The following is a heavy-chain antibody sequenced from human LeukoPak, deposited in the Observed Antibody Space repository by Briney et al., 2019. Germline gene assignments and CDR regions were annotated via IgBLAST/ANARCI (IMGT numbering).Heavy chain of an antibody. Sequence: GGSLRLSCVASGFTFSDYYMSWIRQAPGKELEWVSYISSTSHTIYYADSVKGRFTISRDNAKKSLYLQMGSLRAEDTAVYYCASANSGFDFGGGQGTLVTVSS. J-gene: IGHJ4*02. CDR1: GFTFSDYY. CDR3: ASANSGFDFG. V-gene: IGHV3-11*01. D-gene: IGHD5-12*01. CDR2: ISSTSHTI.